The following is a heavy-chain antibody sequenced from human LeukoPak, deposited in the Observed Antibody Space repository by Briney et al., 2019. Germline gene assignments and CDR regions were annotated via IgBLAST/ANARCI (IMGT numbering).Heavy chain of an antibody. Sequence: PGGSLRLSCAASGFTVSSNYMSCVRQAPGKGLEWVSVIYSDGSTYYADSVKGRFTISRDNSKNTLYLQMGSLRAEDTAVYYCAREPSSSQLLWGQRTLVTVSS. CDR2: IYSDGST. CDR1: GFTVSSNY. CDR3: AREPSSSQLL. V-gene: IGHV3-53*01. D-gene: IGHD6-13*01. J-gene: IGHJ4*02.